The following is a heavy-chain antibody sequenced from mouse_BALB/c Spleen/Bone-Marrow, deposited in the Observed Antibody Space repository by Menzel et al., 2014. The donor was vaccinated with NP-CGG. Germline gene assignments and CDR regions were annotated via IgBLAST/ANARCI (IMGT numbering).Heavy chain of an antibody. J-gene: IGHJ2*01. CDR2: INPGSSTI. CDR1: GFDFSRYW. V-gene: IGHV4-2*02. D-gene: IGHD1-2*01. Sequence: EVKLMESGGGLVQPGGSLNLACVASGFDFSRYWMSWARQAPGKGQEWIGEINPGSSTINYSPSLKDKFTISRDNAKNTLYLQMSKVRSEDTALYYCARLGNYGYRANWGQGTTLTVSS. CDR3: ARLGNYGYRAN.